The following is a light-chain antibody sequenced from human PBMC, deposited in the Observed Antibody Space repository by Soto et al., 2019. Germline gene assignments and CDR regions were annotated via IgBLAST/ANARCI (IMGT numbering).Light chain of an antibody. CDR2: ATS. J-gene: IGKJ4*01. CDR3: QDYNSAPLT. Sequence: DIQMTQSPSSLSASVGDRVTITCRASQDISNSLAWYQQKPGKVPKVLIYATSILQSRVPARFSGSGSGTDFTRTISSLQPEDVATYYCQDYNSAPLTFGGGTKVEI. CDR1: QDISNS. V-gene: IGKV1-27*01.